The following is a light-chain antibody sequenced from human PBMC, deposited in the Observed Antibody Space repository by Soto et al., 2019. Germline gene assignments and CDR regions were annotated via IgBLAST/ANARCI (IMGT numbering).Light chain of an antibody. CDR3: QQYNNWPSIT. J-gene: IGKJ5*01. Sequence: EIMMTQSPATLSVSPGERATLSCRASQSVRRNLAWYQQKPGQTPRLIIFGASTRATGIPARFSGSGSGTEFTLTISSLQSEDFAVYYCQQYNNWPSITFGQGTRLEIK. CDR2: GAS. CDR1: QSVRRN. V-gene: IGKV3-15*01.